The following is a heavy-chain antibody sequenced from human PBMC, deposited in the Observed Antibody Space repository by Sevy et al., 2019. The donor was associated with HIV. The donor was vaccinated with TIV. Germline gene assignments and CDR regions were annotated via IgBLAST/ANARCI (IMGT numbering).Heavy chain of an antibody. CDR3: ARDLPPSATTVAHFDH. Sequence: GGSLRLSCAASGFTFSSYEMNWVRQAPGKGLEWASYISNSGTTISYSDSVRRRFTISRDNARNSLYLQMNSLRGEDTAVYYCARDLPPSATTVAHFDHWGQGTLVTVSS. CDR2: ISNSGTTI. D-gene: IGHD4-17*01. J-gene: IGHJ4*02. V-gene: IGHV3-48*03. CDR1: GFTFSSYE.